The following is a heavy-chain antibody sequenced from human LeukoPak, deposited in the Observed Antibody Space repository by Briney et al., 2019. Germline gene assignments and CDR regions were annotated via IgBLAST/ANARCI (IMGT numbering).Heavy chain of an antibody. CDR3: ARHSSGWLYYMDV. Sequence: SETLSLTCTVSGGSISGYYWSWIRQPPGKGLEWIGYIYYSGSTNYNPSLKSRVTISVDTSKNQFSLKLSSVTAADTAVYYCARHSSGWLYYMDVWGKGTTVTVSS. D-gene: IGHD6-19*01. J-gene: IGHJ6*03. CDR1: GGSISGYY. V-gene: IGHV4-59*01. CDR2: IYYSGST.